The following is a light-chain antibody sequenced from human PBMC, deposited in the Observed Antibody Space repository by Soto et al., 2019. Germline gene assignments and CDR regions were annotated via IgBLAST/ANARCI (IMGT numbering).Light chain of an antibody. V-gene: IGKV3-15*01. CDR3: QQYNNWPPWT. CDR2: GAS. Sequence: EIVMTQSPATLSVSPGERATLSCRASQSVSNNLAWYQQKPGQAPRLLIYGASTRATGIPSRFSGSGSGTEFTLTISGLQSEDFAVYCCQQYNNWPPWTFGQGTKVEIK. J-gene: IGKJ1*01. CDR1: QSVSNN.